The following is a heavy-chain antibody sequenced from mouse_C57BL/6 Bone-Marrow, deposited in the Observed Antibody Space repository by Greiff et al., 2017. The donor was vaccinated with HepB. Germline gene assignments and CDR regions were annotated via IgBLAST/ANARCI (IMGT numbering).Heavy chain of an antibody. CDR1: GYTFTDYY. CDR3: ARGHYYGSSYGFAY. CDR2: INPYNGGT. Sequence: EVQLQQSGPVLVKPGASVKMSCKASGYTFTDYYMNWVKQSHGKSLEWIGVINPYNGGTSYNQKFKGQATLTVDKSSSTAYMELNSLTSEDSAVYYCARGHYYGSSYGFAYWGQGTLVTVSA. D-gene: IGHD1-1*01. J-gene: IGHJ3*01. V-gene: IGHV1-19*01.